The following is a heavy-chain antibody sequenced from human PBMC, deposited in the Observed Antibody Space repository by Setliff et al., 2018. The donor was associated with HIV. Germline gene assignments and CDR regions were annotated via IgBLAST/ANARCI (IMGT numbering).Heavy chain of an antibody. Sequence: SETLSLTCAVYGGSFRNYYWSWVRQAPGKGLEWIGEINHSGSTNYNPSLKSRVTASIDTSKNQFSLKLNSVSAADTAVFFCATARMAAPRPFDAWGQGTRVTVSS. V-gene: IGHV4-34*01. D-gene: IGHD6-6*01. J-gene: IGHJ1*01. CDR2: INHSGST. CDR1: GGSFRNYY. CDR3: ATARMAAPRPFDA.